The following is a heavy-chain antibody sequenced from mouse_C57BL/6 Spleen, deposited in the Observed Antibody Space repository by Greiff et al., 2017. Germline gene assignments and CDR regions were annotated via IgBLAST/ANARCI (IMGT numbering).Heavy chain of an antibody. CDR3: AISTETDAMDY. J-gene: IGHJ4*01. CDR2: INPNYGTT. V-gene: IGHV1-39*01. D-gene: IGHD4-1*02. CDR1: GYSFTDYN. Sequence: VQLKESGPELVKPGASVKISCKASGYSFTDYNMNWVKQSNGKSLEWIGVINPNYGTTSYNQKFKGKATLTVDQSSSTAYMQLNSLTSEDSAIYYCAISTETDAMDYWGQGTSVTVSS.